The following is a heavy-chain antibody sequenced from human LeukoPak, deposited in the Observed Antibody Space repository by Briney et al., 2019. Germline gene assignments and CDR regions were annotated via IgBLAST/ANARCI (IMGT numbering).Heavy chain of an antibody. D-gene: IGHD1-1*01. V-gene: IGHV3-9*01. CDR3: ARTAGDGMDV. CDR2: ISWNSGSI. J-gene: IGHJ6*02. Sequence: PGGSLRRSCSASGFTFDDYAMHWVRQAPGKGLEWVSGISWNSGSIGYADSVKGRFTISRDNAKNSLYLQMNSLRAEDTALYHCARTAGDGMDVWGQGTTVTVSS. CDR1: GFTFDDYA.